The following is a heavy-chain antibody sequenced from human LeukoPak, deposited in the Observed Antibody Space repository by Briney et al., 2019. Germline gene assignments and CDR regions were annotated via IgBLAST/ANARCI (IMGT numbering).Heavy chain of an antibody. CDR2: TSYDGSEI. CDR3: ARGKSTSWYEAFDF. Sequence: GGSLRLSCAASGFTLTSYALHWVRQAPGKGLEWVALTSYDGSEIYYADSVKGRFTISRDNSKNTLSLQMHSLRPEDTAVYYCARGKSTSWYEAFDFWGQGTLVTVSS. D-gene: IGHD6-13*01. CDR1: GFTLTSYA. V-gene: IGHV3-30*04. J-gene: IGHJ4*02.